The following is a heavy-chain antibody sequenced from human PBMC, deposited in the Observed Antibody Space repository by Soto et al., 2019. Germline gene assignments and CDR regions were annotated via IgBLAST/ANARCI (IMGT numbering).Heavy chain of an antibody. CDR2: IYYSGST. CDR3: ERGMGARYFDWLFPPPNFDY. J-gene: IGHJ4*02. Sequence: SETLSLTCTVSGGSISSSSYYWGWIRQPPGKGLEWIGSIYYSGSTYYNPSLKSQVTISVGTSKKQFSLELSAVTTAGSAVYYCERGMGARYFDWLFPPPNFDYWGQGTLVTVSS. CDR1: GGSISSSSYY. D-gene: IGHD3-9*01. V-gene: IGHV4-39*01.